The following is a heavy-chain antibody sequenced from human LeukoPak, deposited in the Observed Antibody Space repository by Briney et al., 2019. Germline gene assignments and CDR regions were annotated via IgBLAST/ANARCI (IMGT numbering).Heavy chain of an antibody. V-gene: IGHV1-18*01. CDR2: ISAYNGNT. CDR1: GYTFTSYG. CDR3: ARDPDYYYYMDV. Sequence: ASVKVSCKASGYTFTSYGISWVRQAPGQGLEWMGWISAYNGNTNYAQKLQGRVTMTTDTSTSTAYMELRSPRSDDAAVYYCARDPDYYYYMDVWGKGTTVTVSS. J-gene: IGHJ6*03.